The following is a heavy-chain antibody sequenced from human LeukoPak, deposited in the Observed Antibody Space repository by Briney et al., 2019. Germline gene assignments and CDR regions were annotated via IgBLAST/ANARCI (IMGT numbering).Heavy chain of an antibody. CDR3: AKEYTGTFSPFPSYFDN. V-gene: IGHV3-23*03. CDR2: LYSDGST. J-gene: IGHJ4*02. Sequence: GGSLRLSCAASGFTFDDYGMSWVRQAPGKGLEWVSVLYSDGSTYHADSVKGRFTISRDNSKNTLYLQMNSLRAEDTAVYYCAKEYTGTFSPFPSYFDNWGQGTLVTVSS. CDR1: GFTFDDYG. D-gene: IGHD1-26*01.